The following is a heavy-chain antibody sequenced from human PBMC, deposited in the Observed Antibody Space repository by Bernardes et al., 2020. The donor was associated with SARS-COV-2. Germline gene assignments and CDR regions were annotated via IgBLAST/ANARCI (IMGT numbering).Heavy chain of an antibody. CDR1: GDSINSASYR. CDR2: LSYGGNT. Sequence: SETLSLTCSVSGDSINSASYRWGWIRQAPGKGLEWIGSLSYGGNTYYTPSLRSRVTMSADTSNTQRITALRLSSVTATDTAVYFCARNPNTVPGYNWFDPWGQGTMVTVSS. D-gene: IGHD4-17*01. CDR3: ARNPNTVPGYNWFDP. V-gene: IGHV4-39*06. J-gene: IGHJ5*02.